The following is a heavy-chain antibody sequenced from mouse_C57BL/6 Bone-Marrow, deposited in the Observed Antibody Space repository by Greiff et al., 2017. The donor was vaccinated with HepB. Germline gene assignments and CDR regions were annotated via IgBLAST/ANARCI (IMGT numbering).Heavy chain of an antibody. Sequence: VQLVESGGGLVQPGGSLKLSCAASGFTFSDYGMAWVRQAPRKGPEWVAFISNLAYSIYYADTVTGRFTISRENAKNTLYLEMSSLRSEDTAMYYCARGLGPYYYAMDYWGQGTSVTVSS. V-gene: IGHV5-15*01. D-gene: IGHD4-1*01. J-gene: IGHJ4*01. CDR3: ARGLGPYYYAMDY. CDR2: ISNLAYSI. CDR1: GFTFSDYG.